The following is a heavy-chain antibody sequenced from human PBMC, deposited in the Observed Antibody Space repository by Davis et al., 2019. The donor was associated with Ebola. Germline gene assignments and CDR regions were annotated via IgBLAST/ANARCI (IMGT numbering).Heavy chain of an antibody. D-gene: IGHD3-3*01. CDR1: GGTFSSYA. CDR2: MNPNSGNT. J-gene: IGHJ6*02. V-gene: IGHV1-8*02. Sequence: AASVKVSCKASGGTFSSYAINWVRQATGQGLEWMGWMNPNSGNTGYTQKFQGRVTMTRNTSISTAYMELSSQRSEDTAVYYCARLNTYYDFWSGYYYYYYYGMDVWGQGTTVTVSS. CDR3: ARLNTYYDFWSGYYYYYYYGMDV.